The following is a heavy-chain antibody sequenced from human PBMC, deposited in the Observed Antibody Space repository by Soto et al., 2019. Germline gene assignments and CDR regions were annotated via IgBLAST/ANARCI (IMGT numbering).Heavy chain of an antibody. V-gene: IGHV3-30*18. CDR3: VKDREYFGKFDS. J-gene: IGHJ4*02. CDR1: GFIFSGFG. Sequence: QVQLVESGGGVVQPGRSLRLSCAASGFIFSGFGMHWVRQAPGKGLEWVAVIRHDGRDAYYAECVKGRFTVSRDNMKNTMELQMSSLRPEDTAVYYCVKDREYFGKFDSWGQGTLVTVSS. CDR2: IRHDGRDA. D-gene: IGHD3-9*01.